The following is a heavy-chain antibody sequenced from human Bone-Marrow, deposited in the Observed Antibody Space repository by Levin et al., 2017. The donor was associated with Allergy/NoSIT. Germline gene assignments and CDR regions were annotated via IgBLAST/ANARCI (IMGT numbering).Heavy chain of an antibody. D-gene: IGHD5-24*01. CDR1: GFTFSKFA. CDR3: AKRVATRAWLQLDYHYGMDV. Sequence: HPGGSLRLSCAATGFTFSKFAMSWVRQAPGKGLEWVSGISASGGGTYYADSVKGRFTVSRDNSRNTLNLRMNNLTADDTAVYYCAKRVATRAWLQLDYHYGMDVWGQGTTVSVSS. CDR2: ISASGGGT. V-gene: IGHV3-23*01. J-gene: IGHJ6*02.